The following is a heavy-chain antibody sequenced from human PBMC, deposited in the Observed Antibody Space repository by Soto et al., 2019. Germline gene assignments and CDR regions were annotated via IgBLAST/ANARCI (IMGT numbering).Heavy chain of an antibody. D-gene: IGHD5-18*01. CDR1: GGSFSSYT. Sequence: QVQLVQSGAEVKKPGSSVKVSCKASGGSFSSYTISWVRQAPGQGLEWMGRIIPILGIANYAQKFQGRVTITADKSTSTAYMELSSLRSEDTAVYYCARENTAMASDYWGQGTLVTVSS. J-gene: IGHJ4*02. CDR2: IIPILGIA. CDR3: ARENTAMASDY. V-gene: IGHV1-69*08.